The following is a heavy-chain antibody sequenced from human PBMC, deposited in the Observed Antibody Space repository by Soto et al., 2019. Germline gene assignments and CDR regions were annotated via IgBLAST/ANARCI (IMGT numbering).Heavy chain of an antibody. CDR2: INAGNGNT. D-gene: IGHD1-26*01. V-gene: IGHV1-3*01. Sequence: ASVKVSCKASGYTFTTYAMHWVRQAPGQRPEWMGWINAGNGNTKYSQKFQGRVTITRDTSASTAYMEVSSLRSEDTALYYCARKSGTYSAFDIWGQGTMVTVSS. J-gene: IGHJ3*02. CDR1: GYTFTTYA. CDR3: ARKSGTYSAFDI.